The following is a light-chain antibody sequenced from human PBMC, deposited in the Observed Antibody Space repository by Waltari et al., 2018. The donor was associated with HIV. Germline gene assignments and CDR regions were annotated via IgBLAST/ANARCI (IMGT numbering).Light chain of an antibody. J-gene: IGKJ4*01. V-gene: IGKV1-12*01. Sequence: DIQMTQSPSSVSASVGDRVTITCRASQAINTWLAWYQQKPGKAPKLLIYTASTLQSGVPSRFSGSGSVTDFTLTISSLQPEDFATYFCQEADSFPLAFGGGTKVEI. CDR2: TAS. CDR1: QAINTW. CDR3: QEADSFPLA.